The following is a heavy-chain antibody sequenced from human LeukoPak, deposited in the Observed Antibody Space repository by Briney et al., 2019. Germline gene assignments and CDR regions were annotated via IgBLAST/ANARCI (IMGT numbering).Heavy chain of an antibody. CDR1: GGSISNYY. D-gene: IGHD6-13*01. Sequence: SETLSLTCTVSGGSISNYYWTWIRQPPGKGLEWVGYIYYSGSHVYNPSLESRLTISVDTSKNQFTLKLTSVTAADTAVYYCARRVASPGRYYFDYWGQGTLVTVSS. V-gene: IGHV4-59*01. CDR3: ARRVASPGRYYFDY. CDR2: IYYSGSH. J-gene: IGHJ4*02.